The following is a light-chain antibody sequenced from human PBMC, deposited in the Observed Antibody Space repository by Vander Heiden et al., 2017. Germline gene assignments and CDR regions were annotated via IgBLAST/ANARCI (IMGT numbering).Light chain of an antibody. V-gene: IGKV3D-7*01. Sequence: EIVMTQSPATLSLSPGERATLSCRASPSVSSSYLSWYQQPPGQAPRLLIYASSTRATGISARFSGSGSGTDFTLTISRQQPEDFAVYCCQQDYNFPHTFGQGTKLEIK. CDR1: PSVSSSY. CDR3: QQDYNFPHT. J-gene: IGKJ2*01. CDR2: ASS.